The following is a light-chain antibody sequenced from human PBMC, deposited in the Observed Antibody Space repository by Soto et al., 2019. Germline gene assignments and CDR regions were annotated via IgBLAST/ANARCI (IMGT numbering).Light chain of an antibody. CDR2: GAS. J-gene: IGKJ2*01. V-gene: IGKV3-15*01. Sequence: EIVMTQSQASLSVYPGERATLSCRASQSVSSNLAWYQQKPGKAPRHLIYGASTMATEIPARLSGSGSGTEFTLTISILQSEDFAIDYCQQYNNWPHYTFGQGTELEIK. CDR1: QSVSSN. CDR3: QQYNNWPHYT.